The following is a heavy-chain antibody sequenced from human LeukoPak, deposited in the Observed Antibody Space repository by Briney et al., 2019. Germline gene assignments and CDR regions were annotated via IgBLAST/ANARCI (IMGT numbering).Heavy chain of an antibody. D-gene: IGHD4-17*01. CDR1: GGSISSYY. Sequence: SETLSLTCTVSGGSISSYYWSWIRQPPGKGLEWIGYIYYSGSTNYNPSLKSRVTISVDTSKNQFSLKLGSVTAADTAVYYCARMTTVTKEVRDYFDYWGQGTLVTVSS. CDR3: ARMTTVTKEVRDYFDY. V-gene: IGHV4-59*08. CDR2: IYYSGST. J-gene: IGHJ4*02.